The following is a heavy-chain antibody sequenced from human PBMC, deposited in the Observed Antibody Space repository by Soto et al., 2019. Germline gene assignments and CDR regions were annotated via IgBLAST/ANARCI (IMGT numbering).Heavy chain of an antibody. CDR1: GGSISSTSSY. V-gene: IGHV3-53*01. CDR2: IYSSGTT. CDR3: ARGIAVAGFYFDF. Sequence: ETLSLTCKVSGGSISSTSSYWSWVRQAPGKGLEWVSVIYSSGTTYYADSVKGRFTISGDNSKNTLYLQMNSLRAEDTAVYYCARGIAVAGFYFDFWGQGTLVTVCS. J-gene: IGHJ4*02. D-gene: IGHD6-19*01.